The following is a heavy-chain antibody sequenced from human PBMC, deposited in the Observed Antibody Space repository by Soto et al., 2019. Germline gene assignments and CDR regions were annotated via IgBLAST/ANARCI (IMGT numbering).Heavy chain of an antibody. D-gene: IGHD3-10*01. CDR2: ISGSGDAT. J-gene: IGHJ4*02. CDR3: AKAMVWGVTAFDY. CDR1: GFSFSTYG. Sequence: EVHLLESGGDLVQPGGSLRLSCAASGFSFSTYGMYWVRQAPGKGLDYVSSISGSGDATAYADSVKGRFTVSRDNSKNTLYLQINSLRAEDTAVYYCAKAMVWGVTAFDYWGQGTLVTVSS. V-gene: IGHV3-23*01.